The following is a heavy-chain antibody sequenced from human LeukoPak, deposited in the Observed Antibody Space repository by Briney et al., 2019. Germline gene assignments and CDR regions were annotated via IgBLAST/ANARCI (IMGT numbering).Heavy chain of an antibody. Sequence: GGSLRLSCATSGFTFSSYEMNWVRQAQGKGLEWVSYISSSGSTIYYADSVKGRFTISRDNAKNSLYLQMNSLRAEDTAVYYCAREVIRGGSYYYYYMDVWGKGTTVTVSS. CDR1: GFTFSSYE. V-gene: IGHV3-48*03. J-gene: IGHJ6*03. D-gene: IGHD1-26*01. CDR3: AREVIRGGSYYYYYMDV. CDR2: ISSSGSTI.